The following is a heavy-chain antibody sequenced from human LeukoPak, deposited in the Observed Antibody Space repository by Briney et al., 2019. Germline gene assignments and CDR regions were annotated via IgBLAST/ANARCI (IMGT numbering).Heavy chain of an antibody. V-gene: IGHV4-38-2*01. Sequence: SETLSLTCAVSGYSISSGYYWGWIRQPPGKGLEWIGSMYHSGSTYYNPSLKSRVTISVDTSKNQFSLKLSSVTAADTAVYYCARVHYDFWSGYYLYYFDYWGQRTLVTVSS. CDR3: ARVHYDFWSGYYLYYFDY. D-gene: IGHD3-3*01. CDR1: GYSISSGYY. J-gene: IGHJ4*02. CDR2: MYHSGST.